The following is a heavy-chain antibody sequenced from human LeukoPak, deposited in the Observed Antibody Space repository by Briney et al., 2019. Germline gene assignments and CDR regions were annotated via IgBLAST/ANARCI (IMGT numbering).Heavy chain of an antibody. CDR2: ISGTSGNT. CDR3: AKYSSSSNYYYGMDI. J-gene: IGHJ6*02. CDR1: GFTFSIYA. Sequence: PGGSLRLSCAASGFTFSIYAMSWVRQAPGKGLEWVSSISGTSGNTYYADSVKGRFAISRDNSKNTVYLQMNSLRADDTAVYYCAKYSSSSNYYYGMDIWGQGTTVTVSS. V-gene: IGHV3-23*01. D-gene: IGHD6-13*01.